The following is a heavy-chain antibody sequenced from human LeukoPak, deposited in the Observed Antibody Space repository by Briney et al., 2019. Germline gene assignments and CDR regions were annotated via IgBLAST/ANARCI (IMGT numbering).Heavy chain of an antibody. V-gene: IGHV3-30*18. Sequence: GGSLRLSCAASGFTFSSSDMHWVRQAPGKGLEWVAVISYDATNKYYADSVKGRFTVSRDNSKNTLYLQANTLRDEDTAVYYCAKASSNYFYYFEYWGQGTLVTVSS. J-gene: IGHJ4*02. D-gene: IGHD2/OR15-2a*01. CDR1: GFTFSSSD. CDR3: AKASSNYFYYFEY. CDR2: ISYDATNK.